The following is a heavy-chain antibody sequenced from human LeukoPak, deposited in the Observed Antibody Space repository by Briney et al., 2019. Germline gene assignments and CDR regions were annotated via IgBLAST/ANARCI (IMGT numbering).Heavy chain of an antibody. J-gene: IGHJ3*02. V-gene: IGHV3-23*01. CDR1: GFTFSSYA. Sequence: GGSLRLSCAASGFTFSSYAMSWVRQAPGKGLEWVSAISGSGGSTYYADSVKGRFTISRDNSKNTLYLQMNSLRAEDTAVYYCAKDLRGQWLANDAFDIWGQGTMVTVSS. CDR3: AKDLRGQWLANDAFDI. CDR2: ISGSGGST. D-gene: IGHD6-19*01.